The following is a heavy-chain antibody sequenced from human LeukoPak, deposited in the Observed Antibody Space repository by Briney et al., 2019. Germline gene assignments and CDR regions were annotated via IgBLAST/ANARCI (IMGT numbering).Heavy chain of an antibody. D-gene: IGHD5-18*01. Sequence: PGGSLRLSCAASGFTFSSYAMSWVRQAPGKGLEWVSAISGSGGSTYYADSVKGRFTISRDNSKNTLYLQMNSLRAEDTAVYYCAKDPRIQLWFPDAFDIRGQGTMVTVSS. V-gene: IGHV3-23*01. CDR3: AKDPRIQLWFPDAFDI. CDR2: ISGSGGST. CDR1: GFTFSSYA. J-gene: IGHJ3*02.